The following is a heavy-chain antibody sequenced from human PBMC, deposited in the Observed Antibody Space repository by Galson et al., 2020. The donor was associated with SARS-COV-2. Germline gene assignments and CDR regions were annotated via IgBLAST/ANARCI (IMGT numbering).Heavy chain of an antibody. D-gene: IGHD3-16*01. CDR3: ARGRQGVVPSPVLGLGPFYVYYYMDV. V-gene: IGHV4-34*01. CDR1: GESFSGFS. Sequence: SETLSLTCAVYGESFSGFSWTWIRQAPGKGLEWIGEIKAAGDTKYNPSLRSRATLSEDTSKNQFSLKLTSVNAADTALYFWARGRQGVVPSPVLGLGPFYVYYYMDVWAKGTTVTVSS. CDR2: IKAAGDT. J-gene: IGHJ6*03.